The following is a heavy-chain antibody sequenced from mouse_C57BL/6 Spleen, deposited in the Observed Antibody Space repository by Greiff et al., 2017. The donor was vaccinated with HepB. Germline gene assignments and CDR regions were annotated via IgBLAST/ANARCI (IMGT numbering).Heavy chain of an antibody. J-gene: IGHJ2*01. CDR1: GYTFTDYE. D-gene: IGHD2-10*02. Sequence: VKLMESGAELVRPGASVTLSCKASGYTFTDYEMHWVKQTPVHGLEWIGAIDPETGGTAYNQKFKGKAILTADKSSSTAYMELRSLTSEDSAVYYCTRDPGYGNYDYWGQGTTLTVSS. V-gene: IGHV1-15*01. CDR3: TRDPGYGNYDY. CDR2: IDPETGGT.